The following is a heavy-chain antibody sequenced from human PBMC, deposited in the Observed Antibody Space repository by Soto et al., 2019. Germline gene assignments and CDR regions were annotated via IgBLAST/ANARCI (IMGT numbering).Heavy chain of an antibody. CDR2: ISYDGSNK. J-gene: IGHJ6*02. CDR3: ARSGDYSNYAAGSHYYYYYGMDV. Sequence: GGSLRLSCAASGFTFCSYAMHWVRQAPGKGLEWVAVISYDGSNKYYADSVKGRFTISRDNSKNTLYLQMNSLRAEDTAVYYCARSGDYSNYAAGSHYYYYYGMDVWGQGTTVTVSS. CDR1: GFTFCSYA. V-gene: IGHV3-30-3*01. D-gene: IGHD4-4*01.